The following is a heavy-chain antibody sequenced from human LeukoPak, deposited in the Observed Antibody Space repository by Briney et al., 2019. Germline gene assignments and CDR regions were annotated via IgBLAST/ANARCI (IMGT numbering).Heavy chain of an antibody. Sequence: GGSLRLSCAASGFTFSSYAMSWVRQAPGKGLEWVSAISGSGGSTYYADSVKGRFTISRDNSKNTLYLQMNSLRGEDTAAYYCAKDAVRGSGRINWFDSWGQGTLVTVSS. CDR1: GFTFSSYA. CDR2: ISGSGGST. V-gene: IGHV3-23*01. J-gene: IGHJ5*01. D-gene: IGHD3-10*01. CDR3: AKDAVRGSGRINWFDS.